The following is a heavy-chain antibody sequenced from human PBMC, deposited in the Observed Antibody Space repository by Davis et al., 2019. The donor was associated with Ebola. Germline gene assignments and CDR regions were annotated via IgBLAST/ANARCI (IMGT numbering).Heavy chain of an antibody. CDR2: INYSGST. Sequence: MPSETLSLTCTVSGGSTSRRSYYWGWIRQPPGKGLEWIGSINYSGSTYYNPSLKSRVTISVDTSKNQFSLKLSSVTAADTAVYYCARPRYSGSSLDYGGQGTLVTVSS. V-gene: IGHV4-39*01. D-gene: IGHD1-26*01. J-gene: IGHJ4*02. CDR3: ARPRYSGSSLDY. CDR1: GGSTSRRSYY.